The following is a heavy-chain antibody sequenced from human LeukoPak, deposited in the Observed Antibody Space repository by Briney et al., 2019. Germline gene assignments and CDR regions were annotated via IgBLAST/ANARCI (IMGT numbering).Heavy chain of an antibody. CDR3: ARDQSSGWYNWFDP. D-gene: IGHD6-19*01. CDR1: GFTFSNYA. J-gene: IGHJ5*02. V-gene: IGHV3-23*01. CDR2: ISGSGTTT. Sequence: GGSLRLSCAASGFTFSNYAMTWVRQAPGEGLEWVAAISGSGTTTYSADSARGRFTVSRDNSKNILYLQTSSLRAEDTAVYYCARDQSSGWYNWFDPWGQGTLVTVSS.